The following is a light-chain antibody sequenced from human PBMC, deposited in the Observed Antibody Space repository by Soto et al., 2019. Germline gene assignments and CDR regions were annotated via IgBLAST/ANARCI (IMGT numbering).Light chain of an antibody. CDR3: QQLNSYPRT. CDR2: AAS. CDR1: QDISSY. Sequence: DIQLTQSPSFLSASVGDRVTITCRASQDISSYLAWYQQNLGKAPKLLIHAASTLQSGVPSRFSGSGSGTEFTLTISSLQPEDFATYYCQQLNSYPRTFGQGTKVEIK. V-gene: IGKV1-9*01. J-gene: IGKJ1*01.